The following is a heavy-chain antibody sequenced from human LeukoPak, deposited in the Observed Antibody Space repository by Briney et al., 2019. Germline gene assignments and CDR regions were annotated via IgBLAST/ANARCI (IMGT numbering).Heavy chain of an antibody. CDR3: ARQVLLWFGSLYYFDY. CDR2: MYHSGST. D-gene: IGHD3-10*01. V-gene: IGHV4-38-2*02. J-gene: IGHJ4*02. CDR1: SYSITSGYY. Sequence: PSETLSLTCSVSSYSITSGYYWGWIRQPPGKGLEWIGSMYHSGSTYYNPSLKSRVTISVDTSKNQFSLKLSSVTAADTAVYYCARQVLLWFGSLYYFDYWGQGTLVTVSS.